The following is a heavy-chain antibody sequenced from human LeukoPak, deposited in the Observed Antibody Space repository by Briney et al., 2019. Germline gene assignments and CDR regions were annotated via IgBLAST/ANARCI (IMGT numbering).Heavy chain of an antibody. CDR1: GYTFTGYY. Sequence: ASVTVSCKASGYTFTGYYMHWVRQAPGQGLEWMGWINPNSGGTNYAQKFQGRVTMTEDTSTDTAYMELSSLRSEDTAVYYCATAVPAANHWFDPWGQGTLVTVSS. CDR3: ATAVPAANHWFDP. V-gene: IGHV1-2*02. D-gene: IGHD2-2*01. J-gene: IGHJ5*02. CDR2: INPNSGGT.